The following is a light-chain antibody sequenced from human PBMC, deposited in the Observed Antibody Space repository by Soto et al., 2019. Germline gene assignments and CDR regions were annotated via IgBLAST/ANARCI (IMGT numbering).Light chain of an antibody. Sequence: EIVLTQSPGTLSLSPGERATLSCRASQTVSSTYLAWYQQKPGQAPRLLIYGTSTRATDIPDRFSGSGSGTDFSLTIARLEPEDFAVYYCQQYGCSPPLTFGGGTKVEIK. CDR1: QTVSSTY. CDR3: QQYGCSPPLT. V-gene: IGKV3-20*01. CDR2: GTS. J-gene: IGKJ4*01.